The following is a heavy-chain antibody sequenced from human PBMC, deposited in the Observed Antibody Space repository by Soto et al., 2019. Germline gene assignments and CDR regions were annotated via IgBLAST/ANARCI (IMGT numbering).Heavy chain of an antibody. V-gene: IGHV4-30-2*02. Sequence: SETLSLTCAVSGGSISSGGYSWSWIRQPPGKGLEWIGYIYHSGSTYYNPSLKGRVTISIDTSRNQFSLKLTSVTAADTGIYYCVTDEDGNFFHYWGPGTLVTVSS. D-gene: IGHD4-17*01. CDR3: VTDEDGNFFHY. J-gene: IGHJ4*02. CDR2: IYHSGST. CDR1: GGSISSGGYS.